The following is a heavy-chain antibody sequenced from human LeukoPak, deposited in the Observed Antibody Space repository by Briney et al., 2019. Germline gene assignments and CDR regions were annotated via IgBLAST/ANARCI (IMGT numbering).Heavy chain of an antibody. CDR1: GYTFTSSY. V-gene: IGHV1-46*01. D-gene: IGHD3-9*01. J-gene: IGHJ6*02. CDR3: AREASVLRYFDWLLPRPNYYGMDV. Sequence: ASVKVSCKASGYTFTSSYMHWVRQAPGQGLEWMGIINPSGGSTSYAQKFQGRVTMTRDTSTSTVYMELSSLRSEDTAVYYCAREASVLRYFDWLLPRPNYYGMDVWGQGTTVSVSS. CDR2: INPSGGST.